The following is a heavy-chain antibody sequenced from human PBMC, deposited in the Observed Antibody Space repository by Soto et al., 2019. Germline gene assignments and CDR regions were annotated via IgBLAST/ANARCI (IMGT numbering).Heavy chain of an antibody. CDR2: ISPYNGNT. Sequence: PGASVKVSCKTSGYTFTSYGISWVRQAPGQGLEWMGWISPYNGNTDYAQKLQGRVTLTTDTSTTTAYMELRSLRSDDTALYYCARDCSTVSCPVDYWGQGTLVTVSS. D-gene: IGHD2-15*01. CDR1: GYTFTSYG. CDR3: ARDCSTVSCPVDY. V-gene: IGHV1-18*01. J-gene: IGHJ4*02.